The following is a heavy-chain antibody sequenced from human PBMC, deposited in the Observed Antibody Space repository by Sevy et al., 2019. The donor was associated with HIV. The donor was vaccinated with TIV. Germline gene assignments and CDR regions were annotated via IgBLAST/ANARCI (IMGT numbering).Heavy chain of an antibody. CDR1: GGSISSGAYS. D-gene: IGHD4-17*01. CDR3: VRDGGTVTTPGYFDY. V-gene: IGHV4-30-2*01. CDR2: TFHTGST. Sequence: SETLSLTCTVSGGSISSGAYSWNWIRQPPGKGLEWIGYTFHTGSTYYNPSLKSRVTVSVDRSKNQFSLKMTSVTAADTAVYYCVRDGGTVTTPGYFDYWGQGTLVTVSS. J-gene: IGHJ4*02.